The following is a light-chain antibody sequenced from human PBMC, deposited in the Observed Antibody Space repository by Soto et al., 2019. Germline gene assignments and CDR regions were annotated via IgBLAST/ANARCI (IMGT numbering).Light chain of an antibody. J-gene: IGKJ3*01. V-gene: IGKV1-33*01. CDR1: QDISKF. CDR2: DAS. Sequence: DIQMTQSPSSLSASVGDRVSFTCQASQDISKFLNWYQLKPGQAPSLLIYDASKSQFGVPSRFSGSGSGTDFTFTISSLQPEDNATYYCQQYDNRPFTFGPGTKVDVK. CDR3: QQYDNRPFT.